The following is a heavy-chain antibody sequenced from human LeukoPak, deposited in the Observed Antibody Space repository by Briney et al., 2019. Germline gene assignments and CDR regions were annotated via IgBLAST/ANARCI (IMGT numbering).Heavy chain of an antibody. Sequence: GGSLRLSCAASGFTVSGNYMSWVRQAPGKGLECVSVIYSGGSTFYADSVRGRFTISRDITKKSFYLQMNTLRAEDTAVYYCALDDYTIRVPQFRYWGQGTRVTVSS. J-gene: IGHJ1*01. CDR2: IYSGGST. V-gene: IGHV3-53*01. CDR1: GFTVSGNY. D-gene: IGHD4/OR15-4a*01. CDR3: ALDDYTIRVPQFRY.